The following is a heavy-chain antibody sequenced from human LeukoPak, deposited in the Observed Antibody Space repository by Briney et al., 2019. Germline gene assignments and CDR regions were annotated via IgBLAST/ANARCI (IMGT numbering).Heavy chain of an antibody. J-gene: IGHJ4*02. CDR1: GASISGYY. CDR2: IYNNGDT. V-gene: IGHV4-4*07. Sequence: PSETLSLTCTVSGASISGYYWSWIRQPAGKGLEWIGRIYNNGDTKYNPSLKSRVTMSVDTFKNQFSLKLSSVTAADTAVYFCAREAATAAHLHHWGQGTLVTVSS. CDR3: AREAATAAHLHH. D-gene: IGHD6-13*01.